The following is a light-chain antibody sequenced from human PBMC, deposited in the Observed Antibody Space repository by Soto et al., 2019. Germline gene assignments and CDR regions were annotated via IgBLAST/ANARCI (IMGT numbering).Light chain of an antibody. Sequence: QSVLTQPPSVSGSPGQSVTISCTGTSIDFVTYNRVSWYQQPPGTAPKLIIYEARNRPSGVPDRFSGSQSGNTASLTIAGLQAADEADYYCAAWDDRLSGVVFGGGTKLTVL. CDR1: SIDFVTYNR. V-gene: IGLV2-18*01. CDR3: AAWDDRLSGVV. J-gene: IGLJ2*01. CDR2: EAR.